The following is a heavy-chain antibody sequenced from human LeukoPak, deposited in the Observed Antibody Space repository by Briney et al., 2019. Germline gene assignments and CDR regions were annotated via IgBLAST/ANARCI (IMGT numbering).Heavy chain of an antibody. CDR3: AAAVAGTEDDAFDI. CDR2: ISGSGGST. CDR1: GFTFSSYA. Sequence: GGSLRLSCAASGFTFSSYAMSWVRQAPGKGLEWVSSISGSGGSTYYADSVKGRFTISRDNSKNTVYLQMNSLRAEDTAVYYCAAAVAGTEDDAFDIWGQGTMVTVSS. D-gene: IGHD6-19*01. V-gene: IGHV3-23*01. J-gene: IGHJ3*02.